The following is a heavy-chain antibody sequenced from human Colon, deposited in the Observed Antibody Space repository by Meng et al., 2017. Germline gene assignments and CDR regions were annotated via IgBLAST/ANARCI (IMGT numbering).Heavy chain of an antibody. CDR2: INPNSGGT. J-gene: IGHJ4*02. CDR3: ARDRPLTGDFSDY. D-gene: IGHD2-21*02. V-gene: IGHV1-2*06. CDR1: GYTFTGYY. Sequence: ASVKVSCKASGYTFTGYYMHWVQQAPGQGLEWMGRINPNSGGTNYAQKFQGRVTMTRDTSISTAYMELSRLRSDDTAVYYCARDRPLTGDFSDYWGQGTLVTVSS.